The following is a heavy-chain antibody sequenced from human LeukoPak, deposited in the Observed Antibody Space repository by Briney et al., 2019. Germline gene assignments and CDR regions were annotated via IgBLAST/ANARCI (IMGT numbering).Heavy chain of an antibody. D-gene: IGHD3-3*01. CDR1: GFTFSSYG. Sequence: PGGSLRLSCAASGFTFSSYGMHWVRQAPGKGLEWVAFIRYDGSNKYYADSVKGRFTISRYNSKNTLYLQMNSLRAEDTAVYYCAKYPTYDFWRGYQYYFDYWGQGTLVTVSS. CDR2: IRYDGSNK. J-gene: IGHJ4*02. V-gene: IGHV3-30*02. CDR3: AKYPTYDFWRGYQYYFDY.